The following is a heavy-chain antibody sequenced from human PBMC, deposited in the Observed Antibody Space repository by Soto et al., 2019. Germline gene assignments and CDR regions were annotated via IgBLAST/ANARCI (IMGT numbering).Heavy chain of an antibody. V-gene: IGHV3-11*06. CDR2: SSNSGSFT. J-gene: IGHJ4*02. Sequence: LRLSCAASGFTFSDHYMSWIRQAPGKGLEWIGYSSNSGSFTRYADSVKGRFSISRDNAKNSLFLQINSLRGDDTAIYYCVRSGDNYNLLDYWGQGTPVTAPQ. CDR1: GFTFSDHY. D-gene: IGHD1-1*01. CDR3: VRSGDNYNLLDY.